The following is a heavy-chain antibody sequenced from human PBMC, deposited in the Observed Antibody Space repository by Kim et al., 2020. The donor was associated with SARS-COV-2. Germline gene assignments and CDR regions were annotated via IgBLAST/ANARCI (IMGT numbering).Heavy chain of an antibody. V-gene: IGHV4-39*01. CDR3: ARPARWHGANWFDP. J-gene: IGHJ5*02. D-gene: IGHD2-15*01. Sequence: PYRKRRVTISGDTAKNQFSLKLSSVTAADTAVYYCARPARWHGANWFDPWGQGTLVTVSS.